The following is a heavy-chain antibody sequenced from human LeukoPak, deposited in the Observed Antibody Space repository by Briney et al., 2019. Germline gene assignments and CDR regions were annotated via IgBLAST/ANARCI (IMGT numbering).Heavy chain of an antibody. V-gene: IGHV3-23*01. CDR1: GFTFSRYW. D-gene: IGHD3-16*01. CDR3: TGGGGY. J-gene: IGHJ4*02. CDR2: MSGGSDNT. Sequence: GGSLRLSCAGSGFTFSRYWMHWVRQAPGKGLEWVSAMSGGSDNTYYADSVKGRFTLSRDTSKNTLYLQLDSLRAEDTALYYCTGGGGYWGQGTLVTVSS.